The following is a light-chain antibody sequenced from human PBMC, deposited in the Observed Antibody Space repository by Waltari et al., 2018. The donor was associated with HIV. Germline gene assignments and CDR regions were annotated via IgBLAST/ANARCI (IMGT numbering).Light chain of an antibody. J-gene: IGLJ3*02. CDR1: SSAAGGYNY. CDR3: SSYTSSSTRV. CDR2: DVS. Sequence: QSALTQPASVSGSPGQSITISCTGTSSAAGGYNYVCWYQRHPGKAPKLIIYDVSNRPSGFSNRFSGSKSGNRASLTISGLQAEDEADYYCSSYTSSSTRVFGGGTTVTVL. V-gene: IGLV2-14*03.